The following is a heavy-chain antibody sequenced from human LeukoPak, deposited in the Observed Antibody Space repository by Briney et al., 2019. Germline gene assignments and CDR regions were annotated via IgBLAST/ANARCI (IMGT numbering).Heavy chain of an antibody. Sequence: PEGSLRLSCAASGFNFGEFWMAWVRQTPGMGLEVADIKEDGSESFYVDSVKGRFTISRDNSKNSLDLQMNRLRGDDTALYFCVRDSRPGGAMGLYHNFDLWGLGTLVTVSS. CDR3: VRDSRPGGAMGLYHNFDL. CDR1: GFNFGEFW. D-gene: IGHD3-16*01. J-gene: IGHJ4*02. CDR2: IKEDGSES. V-gene: IGHV3-7*01.